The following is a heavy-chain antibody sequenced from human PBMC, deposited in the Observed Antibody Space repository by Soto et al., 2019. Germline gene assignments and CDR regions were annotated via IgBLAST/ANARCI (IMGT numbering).Heavy chain of an antibody. D-gene: IGHD3-3*01. Sequence: DVQLVESGGGLVQPGRSLRLSCATSGFRFGDYGMSWFRQAPGKGLEWVGFISTEPFGATTQYAASVKGRFTITRDDSKSIADLQMNSLKTEDTAVYYCSRKVTLSGVVLPTHWFGSWGQGTLVTVSS. CDR3: SRKVTLSGVVLPTHWFGS. CDR1: GFRFGDYG. V-gene: IGHV3-49*03. J-gene: IGHJ5*01. CDR2: ISTEPFGATT.